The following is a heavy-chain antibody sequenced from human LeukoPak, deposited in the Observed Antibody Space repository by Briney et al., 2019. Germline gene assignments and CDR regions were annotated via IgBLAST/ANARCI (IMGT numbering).Heavy chain of an antibody. D-gene: IGHD3-9*01. V-gene: IGHV1-69*01. CDR3: ATYDILTGFDI. Sequence: SVKVSCKASGNTFSDYIFSWVRQAPGQGLEWMGGIIPMDGTSKNRQKFQDRVTVTADASTSTVYLEVSSLRSEDTAVYYGATYDILTGFDIWGQGTLVTVSS. CDR1: GNTFSDYI. CDR2: IIPMDGTS. J-gene: IGHJ4*02.